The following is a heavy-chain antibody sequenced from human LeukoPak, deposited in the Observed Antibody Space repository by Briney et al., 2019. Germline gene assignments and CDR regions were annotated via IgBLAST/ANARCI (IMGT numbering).Heavy chain of an antibody. D-gene: IGHD3-10*01. Sequence: GGSLRLSCAASGFTFSSYSMNWVRQAPGKGLEWVSSISSSSTYIYYADSVKGRFTISRDNSKNTLYLQMNSLRAEDTAVYYCARDGGPPAYYYGSGSRYYGMDVWGQGTTVTVSS. CDR1: GFTFSSYS. J-gene: IGHJ6*02. V-gene: IGHV3-21*04. CDR2: ISSSSTYI. CDR3: ARDGGPPAYYYGSGSRYYGMDV.